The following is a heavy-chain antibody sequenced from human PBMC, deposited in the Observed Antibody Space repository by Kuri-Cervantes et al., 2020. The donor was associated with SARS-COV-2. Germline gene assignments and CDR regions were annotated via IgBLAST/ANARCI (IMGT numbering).Heavy chain of an antibody. V-gene: IGHV3-30-3*01. Sequence: GGSLRLSCAASEFSFSHSAMHWIRQAPGKGLEWVAIVSYDGSNKYYADSVKGRFTISRDNSKNTLYLQMDSLRTEDTAVYYCARDELELHDDAFDIWGQGTMVTVSS. CDR1: EFSFSHSA. J-gene: IGHJ3*02. CDR2: VSYDGSNK. CDR3: ARDELELHDDAFDI. D-gene: IGHD1-7*01.